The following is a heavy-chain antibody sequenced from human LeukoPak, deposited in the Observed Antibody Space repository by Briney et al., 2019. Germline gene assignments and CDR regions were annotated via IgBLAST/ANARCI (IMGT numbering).Heavy chain of an antibody. Sequence: SVKLSCTASGGTFSSYAISWVRQAPGPGLELMGGIIPIFGTANYAQKFQGRVTITADESTSTAYMELSSLRSEDTAVYYCARGQCSSTSCYNDLNWFDPWGQGTLVTVSS. D-gene: IGHD2-2*01. CDR1: GGTFSSYA. V-gene: IGHV1-69*13. CDR2: IIPIFGTA. J-gene: IGHJ5*02. CDR3: ARGQCSSTSCYNDLNWFDP.